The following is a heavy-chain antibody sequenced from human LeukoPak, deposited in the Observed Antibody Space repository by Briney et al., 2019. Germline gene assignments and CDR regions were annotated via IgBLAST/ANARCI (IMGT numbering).Heavy chain of an antibody. CDR1: GFIFSTYE. V-gene: IGHV3-30*04. CDR3: VRGRHHLYSSSWYGFF. J-gene: IGHJ4*02. Sequence: PGRSLRLSCAASGFIFSTYEIHWVRQAPGNGLEWVAVISYDGSNKYYTESVKGRFTISRDNSKDTPYLQMNSLRPEDTAVYYCVRGRHHLYSSSWYGFFWGQGTLVTVSS. D-gene: IGHD6-13*01. CDR2: ISYDGSNK.